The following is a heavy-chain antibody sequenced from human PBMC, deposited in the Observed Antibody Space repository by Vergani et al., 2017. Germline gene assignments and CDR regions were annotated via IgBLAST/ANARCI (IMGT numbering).Heavy chain of an antibody. J-gene: IGHJ4*02. CDR2: IYWNDDK. CDR3: AHRDIYDVNDEYFDY. Sequence: QITLKESGPTLVKPTQTLTLTCTVSGFSVSSSGVGVAWIRQPPGKALECLAIIYWNDDKRYSPSLMGRLTIAKDTSRNQVVLTMTNMDPVDTATYYCAHRDIYDVNDEYFDYWGPGTLVTVSS. CDR1: GFSVSSSGVG. D-gene: IGHD5-18*01. V-gene: IGHV2-5*01.